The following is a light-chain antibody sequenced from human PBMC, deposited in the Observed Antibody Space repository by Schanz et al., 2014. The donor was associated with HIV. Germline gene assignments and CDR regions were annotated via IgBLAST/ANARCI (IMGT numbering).Light chain of an antibody. J-gene: IGKJ1*01. V-gene: IGKV3-20*01. CDR3: QQYGTSPWT. CDR1: QSVRSNF. Sequence: EIVLTQSPGTVSLSPGARAILSCRASQSVRSNFLAWYQQKPGQAPRLLIYGTSNRAAGIPDRFSGRGSGTDFTLTISRLEPEDSAVYYCQQYGTSPWTFGQGTKVEI. CDR2: GTS.